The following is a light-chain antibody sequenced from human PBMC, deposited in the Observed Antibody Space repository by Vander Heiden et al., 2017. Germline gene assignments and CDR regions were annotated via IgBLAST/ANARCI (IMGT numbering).Light chain of an antibody. CDR2: WAS. J-gene: IGKJ2*01. CDR3: QQYYSTRLYT. Sequence: DIVMPQSPDSLAVALGERATINCKSSQSVLYSSNNKNYLAWYQQKPGQPPKLLIYWASTRESGVPDRFSGSGSGTDFTLTISSLQAEDVAVYYCQQYYSTRLYTFGQGTKLEIK. CDR1: QSVLYSSNNKNY. V-gene: IGKV4-1*01.